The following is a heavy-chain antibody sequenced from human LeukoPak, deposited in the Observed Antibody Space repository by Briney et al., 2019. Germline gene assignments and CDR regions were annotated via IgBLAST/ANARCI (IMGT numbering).Heavy chain of an antibody. V-gene: IGHV1-46*01. CDR3: AYYCSGGSCYLQNSGI. Sequence: ASVKVPCKASGYTFTSYYMHWVRQAPGQGLEWMGVINPSGGTTTYTQKFQGRVTMTSDTSTSTVFMELSSLRSEDTAVYYCAYYCSGGSCYLQNSGIWGQGTLVTVSS. CDR1: GYTFTSYY. J-gene: IGHJ4*02. D-gene: IGHD2-15*01. CDR2: INPSGGTT.